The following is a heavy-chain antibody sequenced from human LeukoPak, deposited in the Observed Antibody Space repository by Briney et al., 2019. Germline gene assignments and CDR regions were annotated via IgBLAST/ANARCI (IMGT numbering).Heavy chain of an antibody. CDR2: IYYSGST. CDR1: GGSISSSSYY. CDR3: ARGGMITFGAINWFDP. J-gene: IGHJ5*02. D-gene: IGHD3-16*01. Sequence: ASETLSLTCTVSGGSISSSSYYWGWIRQPPGKGLEWIGSIYYSGSTYYNPSLKSRVTISVDTSKNQFSLKLSSVTAADTAVYYCARGGMITFGAINWFDPWGQGTQVTVSS. V-gene: IGHV4-39*01.